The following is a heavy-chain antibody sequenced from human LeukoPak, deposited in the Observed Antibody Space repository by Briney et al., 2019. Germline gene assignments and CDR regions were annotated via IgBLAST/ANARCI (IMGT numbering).Heavy chain of an antibody. V-gene: IGHV3-74*01. D-gene: IGHD2-15*01. CDR3: ARVGAVVYAFDI. Sequence: GSLRLSCAASGFTFSNYWMHWVRQAPGKGLVWVSRIKSDGSSTNYADSVKGRFTISRDNAKNTLYLQMNSLRAEDTAVYYCARVGAVVYAFDIRGQGTMVTVSS. CDR2: IKSDGSST. J-gene: IGHJ3*02. CDR1: GFTFSNYW.